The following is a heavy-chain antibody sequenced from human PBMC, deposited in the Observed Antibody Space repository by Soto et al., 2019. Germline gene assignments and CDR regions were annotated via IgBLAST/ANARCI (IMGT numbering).Heavy chain of an antibody. J-gene: IGHJ6*02. CDR2: INTDGSYT. CDR3: AGRHYDILTAYYGMDV. D-gene: IGHD3-9*01. V-gene: IGHV3-74*01. Sequence: GGSLRLSCAASGFTFSSFWMHWVRQAPGEGLVWVSRINTDGSYTTYADSVKGRFTIPRDNAKNTLFLQMNSLRPEDTAVYYCAGRHYDILTAYYGMDVWGQGTTVTVS. CDR1: GFTFSSFW.